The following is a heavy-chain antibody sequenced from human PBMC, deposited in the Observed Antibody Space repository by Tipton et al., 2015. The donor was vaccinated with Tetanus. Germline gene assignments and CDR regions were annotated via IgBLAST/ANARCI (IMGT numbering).Heavy chain of an antibody. V-gene: IGHV4-4*07. CDR1: GGSISDYY. Sequence: TLSLTCTVSGGSISDYYWSWIRQPAGKGLEWIGRIYISGKTYYNPSLKSRITMSVDASKNQFSLKLSSVTAADTAVYYCARGGGTVGSIPLYSWLEPWGQGSLVTVSS. D-gene: IGHD1-26*01. CDR2: IYISGKT. CDR3: ARGGGTVGSIPLYSWLEP. J-gene: IGHJ5*02.